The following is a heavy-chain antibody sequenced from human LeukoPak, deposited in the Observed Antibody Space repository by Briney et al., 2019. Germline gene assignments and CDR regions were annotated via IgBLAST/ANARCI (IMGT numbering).Heavy chain of an antibody. J-gene: IGHJ4*02. CDR2: ISASGGDT. CDR3: AKDRCSGGGCYFDF. D-gene: IGHD2-15*01. CDR1: GFIFNSYA. V-gene: IGHV3-23*01. Sequence: GGSLRLSCAPSGFIFNSYAMNWVRQAPGKGLEWVSCISASGGDTYYADSVKGRFTVSRDGSTRTLYLQMNSLRAEDTAIYYCAKDRCSGGGCYFDFWDQGTLVTVSS.